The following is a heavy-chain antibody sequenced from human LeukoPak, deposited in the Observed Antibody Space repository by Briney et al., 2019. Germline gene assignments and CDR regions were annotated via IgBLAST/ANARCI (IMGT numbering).Heavy chain of an antibody. Sequence: GGSLRLSCAASGFTFSSYAMHWVRQAPGKGLEWVAVISYDGSNKYYADSVKGRFTISRDNSKNTLYLQMNSLRAEDTAVYYCARDGQDLNYYCGGDCYSGGYFDYWGRGTLVTVSS. CDR1: GFTFSSYA. D-gene: IGHD2-21*02. J-gene: IGHJ4*02. CDR3: ARDGQDLNYYCGGDCYSGGYFDY. CDR2: ISYDGSNK. V-gene: IGHV3-30-3*01.